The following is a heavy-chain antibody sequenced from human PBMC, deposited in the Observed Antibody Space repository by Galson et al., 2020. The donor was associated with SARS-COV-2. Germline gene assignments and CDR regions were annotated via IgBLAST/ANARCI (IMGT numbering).Heavy chain of an antibody. Sequence: KIGESLKISCQGSGYSFTSYWLGWVRQMPGKGLEWMGIIYPGDSDTRYSPSFQGQVTISADKSISTASLQWSSLKASDTAMYYCAAGYSSSWYYFDYWGQGTLVTVSS. J-gene: IGHJ4*02. D-gene: IGHD6-13*01. CDR3: AAGYSSSWYYFDY. CDR2: IYPGDSDT. V-gene: IGHV5-51*01. CDR1: GYSFTSYW.